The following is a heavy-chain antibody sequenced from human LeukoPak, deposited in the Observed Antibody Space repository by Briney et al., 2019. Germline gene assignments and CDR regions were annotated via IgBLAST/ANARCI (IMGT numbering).Heavy chain of an antibody. D-gene: IGHD3-10*01. CDR2: IKSKGDGETT. J-gene: IGHJ4*02. CDR1: GFTFTNAW. V-gene: IGHV3-15*01. Sequence: PGGSLRLSCAASGFTFTNAWMTWVRQAPGKGLEWVGRIKSKGDGETTDYAAPVKGRSGMSRDDSKATMYLQMYSLEAEDTAVYYCTTDLGLTMIRGVIVYWGQGALVTVSS. CDR3: TTDLGLTMIRGVIVY.